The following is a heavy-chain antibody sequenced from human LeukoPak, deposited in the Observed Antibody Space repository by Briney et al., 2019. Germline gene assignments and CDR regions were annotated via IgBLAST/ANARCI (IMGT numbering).Heavy chain of an antibody. CDR3: ANGYSSGGGFDY. CDR1: GFTFSTYA. D-gene: IGHD6-19*01. CDR2: ISGSGGNT. J-gene: IGHJ4*02. V-gene: IGHV3-23*01. Sequence: GGSLRLSCAASGFTFSTYAMSWVRQAPGKGLEWVSVISGSGGNTYYADAVKGRFTISRDNSKNTLYLQMNSLRADDTAVYYCANGYSSGGGFDYWGQGTLVTVSS.